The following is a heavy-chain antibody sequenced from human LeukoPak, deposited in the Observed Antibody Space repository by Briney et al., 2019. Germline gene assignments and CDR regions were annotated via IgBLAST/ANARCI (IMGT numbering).Heavy chain of an antibody. Sequence: GGSLRLSCAASGFTFEDYGMSWVRQAPGKGLEWVATINWRGDDTEYGDSVKGRFTISRDNAKNSLYLQMNSLRAEDTAVYYCARVIWELPPHYYYMDVWGKGTTVTISS. CDR1: GFTFEDYG. J-gene: IGHJ6*03. D-gene: IGHD1-26*01. CDR3: ARVIWELPPHYYYMDV. V-gene: IGHV3-20*04. CDR2: INWRGDDT.